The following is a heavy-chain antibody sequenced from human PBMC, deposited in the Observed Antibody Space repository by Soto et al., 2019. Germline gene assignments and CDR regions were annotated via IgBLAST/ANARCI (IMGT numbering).Heavy chain of an antibody. CDR1: GGSFNGCY. D-gene: IGHD4-17*01. CDR2: SNHSGST. J-gene: IGHJ4*02. CDR3: ASQRPTVTTFDY. Sequence: QVQLRQWGAGLVKPSETLSLTCAVYGGSFNGCYWNWIRQPPGKGLEWIGESNHSGSTKYNPSLKSRVSKAVDTPKNQYSLRLSSVTAADTAVYDCASQRPTVTTFDYWGQGTLVTVSS. V-gene: IGHV4-34*01.